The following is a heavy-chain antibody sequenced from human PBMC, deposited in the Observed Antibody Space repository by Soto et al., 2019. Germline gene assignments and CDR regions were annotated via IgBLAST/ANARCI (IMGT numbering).Heavy chain of an antibody. CDR1: GFTLSSYG. CDR2: TWYDGGNE. Sequence: QVQLVESGGGVVQPGRSLRLSCAATGFTLSSYGMHWVRQAPGKGLEWVALTWYDGGNEYYADSMKGRFTMSRDNSKNPLYLQMSSLRAEDTAVYYCARVGGSYYTYSRNYYFDSWGQGTLVTVSS. CDR3: ARVGGSYYTYSRNYYFDS. J-gene: IGHJ4*02. V-gene: IGHV3-33*01. D-gene: IGHD1-26*01.